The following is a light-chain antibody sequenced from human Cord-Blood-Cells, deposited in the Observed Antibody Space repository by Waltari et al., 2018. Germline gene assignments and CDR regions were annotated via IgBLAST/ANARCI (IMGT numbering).Light chain of an antibody. CDR2: AAS. CDR3: QQSYSTPLT. J-gene: IGKJ4*01. Sequence: RVTITYRASQSISSYLNWYQQKPGKAPKLLIYAASSLQSGVPSRFSGSGSGTDFTLTISSLQPEDFATYYCQQSYSTPLTFGGGTKVEIK. CDR1: QSISSY. V-gene: IGKV1-39*01.